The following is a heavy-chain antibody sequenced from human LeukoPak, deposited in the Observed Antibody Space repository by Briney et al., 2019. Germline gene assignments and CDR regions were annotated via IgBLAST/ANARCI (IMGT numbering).Heavy chain of an antibody. J-gene: IGHJ4*02. Sequence: GASVKVSCKASGYTFINYGISWVRQAPGQGLEWMGRIIPILGIANYAQKFQGRVMITADKSTSTAYMELSSLRSEDTAVYYCAKDGASWRDPGAYWGQGTLVTVSS. CDR2: IIPILGIA. D-gene: IGHD7-27*01. CDR1: GYTFINYG. CDR3: AKDGASWRDPGAY. V-gene: IGHV1-69*04.